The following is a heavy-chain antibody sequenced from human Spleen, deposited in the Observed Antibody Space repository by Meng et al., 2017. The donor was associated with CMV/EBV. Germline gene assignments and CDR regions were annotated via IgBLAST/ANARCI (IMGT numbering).Heavy chain of an antibody. CDR1: GFTFSDYY. V-gene: IGHV3-11*04. CDR2: IRSSGSTI. J-gene: IGHJ4*02. Sequence: GESLKISCAASGFTFSDYYMSWIRQAPGKGLEWISYIRSSGSTIYYADSVKGRFTISRDNAKNSLYLQMDSLRAEDTAVYYCARHQGAPGFDFWGQGTLVIVSS. CDR3: ARHQGAPGFDF. D-gene: IGHD2-2*01.